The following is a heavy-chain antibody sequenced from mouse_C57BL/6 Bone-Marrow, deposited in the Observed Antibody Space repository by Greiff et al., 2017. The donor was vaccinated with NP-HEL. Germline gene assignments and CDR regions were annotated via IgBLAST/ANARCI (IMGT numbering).Heavy chain of an antibody. Sequence: QVQLQQPGAELVKPGASVKLSCKASGYTFTSYWMHWVKQRPGQGLEWIGMIHPNSGSTNYNEKFKSKATLTVDKSSSTAYMQLSSLTSEDSAVYYCAKNPAPIYYDYDGDYWGQGTTLTVSS. CDR1: GYTFTSYW. J-gene: IGHJ2*01. CDR3: AKNPAPIYYDYDGDY. CDR2: IHPNSGST. V-gene: IGHV1-64*01. D-gene: IGHD2-4*01.